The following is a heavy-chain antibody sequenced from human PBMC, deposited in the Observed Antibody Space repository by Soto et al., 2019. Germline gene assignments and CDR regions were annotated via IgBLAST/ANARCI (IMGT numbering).Heavy chain of an antibody. CDR3: TTASRYAQSFGGVIVI. CDR1: GFTFSNAW. CDR2: IKSKTDGGTT. J-gene: IGHJ4*02. V-gene: IGHV3-15*07. Sequence: EVQLVESGGGLVQPGGSLRLSCAASGFTFSNAWMNWVRQAPGKGLEWVGRIKSKTDGGTTDYAAPGKGRFTISRDDSKNTLYLQMNSLKTEDTAVYYCTTASRYAQSFGGVIVIWGQGTLVTVSS. D-gene: IGHD3-16*02.